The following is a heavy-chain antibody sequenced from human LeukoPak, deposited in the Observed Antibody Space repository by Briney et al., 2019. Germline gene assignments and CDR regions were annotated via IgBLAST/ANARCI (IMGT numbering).Heavy chain of an antibody. J-gene: IGHJ4*02. CDR1: GGSISSSSYY. D-gene: IGHD3-10*01. Sequence: SETLSLTCTVSGGSISSSSYYWGWIRQPPGKGLEWIGSIYYSGSTYYNPSLKSRVTISVDTSKKQFSLKLSSVTAADTAVYYCARRASVLLWFGEFLVHNYFDYWGQGTLVTVSS. V-gene: IGHV4-39*01. CDR2: IYYSGST. CDR3: ARRASVLLWFGEFLVHNYFDY.